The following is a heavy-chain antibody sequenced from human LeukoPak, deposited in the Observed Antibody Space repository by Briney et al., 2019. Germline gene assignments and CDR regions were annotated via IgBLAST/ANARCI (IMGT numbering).Heavy chain of an antibody. CDR1: GFTFSSYG. CDR2: IWYDGSNK. Sequence: PGRSLRLSCAASGFTFSSYGMHWVRQAPGKGLEWVAVIWYDGSNKYYADSVKGRFTISRDNSKNTLYLQMNSLRAEDTAVYYCAKGPTYYDFWSGYSLIYYYYGMDVWGQGTTVTVSS. CDR3: AKGPTYYDFWSGYSLIYYYYGMDV. V-gene: IGHV3-30*18. J-gene: IGHJ6*02. D-gene: IGHD3-3*01.